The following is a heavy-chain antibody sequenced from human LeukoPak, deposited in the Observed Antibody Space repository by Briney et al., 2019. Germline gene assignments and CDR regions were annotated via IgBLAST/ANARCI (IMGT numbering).Heavy chain of an antibody. CDR1: GYSISSGYY. J-gene: IGHJ5*02. CDR2: IYHSGST. D-gene: IGHD3-22*01. CDR3: ARGGRIAMIVVDLNWFDP. V-gene: IGHV4-38-2*02. Sequence: SETLSLTCTVSGYSISSGYYWGWIRQPPGKGLEWIGSIYHSGSTYYNPSLKSRVTISVDTSKNQFSLKLSSVTAADTAVYYCARGGRIAMIVVDLNWFDPWGQGTLVTVSS.